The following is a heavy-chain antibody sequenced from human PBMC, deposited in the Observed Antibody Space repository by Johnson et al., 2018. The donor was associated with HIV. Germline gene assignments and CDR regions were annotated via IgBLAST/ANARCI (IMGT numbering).Heavy chain of an antibody. CDR1: GFTFGDYS. D-gene: IGHD3-22*01. V-gene: IGHV3-9*01. J-gene: IGHJ3*02. CDR2: ISWNSGRI. Sequence: VQLVESGGSVVRPGGSMRLSCAASGFTFGDYSMQWVRQAPGKGLEWVSGISWNSGRIGYADSVKGRFTISRDNAKNSVYLQMNSLRSEDTALYYCAKDWGDSGYFCGAFDIWGQGTMVTVSS. CDR3: AKDWGDSGYFCGAFDI.